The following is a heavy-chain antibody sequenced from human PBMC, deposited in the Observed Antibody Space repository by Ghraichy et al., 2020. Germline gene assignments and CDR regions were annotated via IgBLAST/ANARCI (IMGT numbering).Heavy chain of an antibody. CDR3: GGSSTTPLNWFDP. V-gene: IGHV3-23*01. J-gene: IGHJ5*02. CDR2: ISGSGGST. Sequence: GALRLSCAASGFTFSSYAMSWVRQAPGKGLEWVSAISGSGGSTYYADSVKGRFTISRDNSKNTLYLQMNSLRAEDTAVYYCGGSSTTPLNWFDPWGQGTLVTVSS. D-gene: IGHD2-2*01. CDR1: GFTFSSYA.